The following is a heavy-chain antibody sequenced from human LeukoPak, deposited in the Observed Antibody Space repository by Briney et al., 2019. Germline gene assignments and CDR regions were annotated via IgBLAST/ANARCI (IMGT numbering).Heavy chain of an antibody. J-gene: IGHJ4*02. Sequence: SETLSLTCAVYGGSFSGYYWSWIRQPPGKGLGWIGEINHSGSTNYNPSLKSRVTISVDTSTNQFPLTLSSVTAADTAVYYCARRLRGNHYFDYWGQGTLVTVSS. CDR1: GGSFSGYY. CDR2: INHSGST. V-gene: IGHV4-34*01. CDR3: ARRLRGNHYFDY. D-gene: IGHD4-23*01.